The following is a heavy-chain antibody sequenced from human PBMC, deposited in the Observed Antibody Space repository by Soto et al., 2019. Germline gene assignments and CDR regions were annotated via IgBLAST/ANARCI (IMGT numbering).Heavy chain of an antibody. J-gene: IGHJ6*03. Sequence: QVQLQESGPGLVKPSGTLSLTCAVSSGSISSSNWWSWVRQPPGKGLEWIGEIYHSGSTNYNPSLKSRVTISADKSKNQFSLKLSSVTAADTAVYYCARSLNGSGSYFPWYYYYYYMDVWGKGTTVTVSS. CDR2: IYHSGST. CDR1: SGSISSSNW. V-gene: IGHV4-4*02. D-gene: IGHD3-10*01. CDR3: ARSLNGSGSYFPWYYYYYYMDV.